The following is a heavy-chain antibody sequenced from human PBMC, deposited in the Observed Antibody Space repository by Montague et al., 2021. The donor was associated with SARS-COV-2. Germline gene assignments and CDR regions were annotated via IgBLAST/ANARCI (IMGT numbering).Heavy chain of an antibody. J-gene: IGHJ3*02. V-gene: IGHV4-31*03. Sequence: TLSLTCTVSGGSISSGGYYWSWLRQHPGKGLEWIGFIYYSGSTYYNPSLKSRVTISVDTSKNQFSLKLSSVTAADTAVCYCARARITRVVVVNAFDIWGQGTMVTVSS. CDR2: IYYSGST. CDR3: ARARITRVVVVNAFDI. D-gene: IGHD2-15*01. CDR1: GGSISSGGYY.